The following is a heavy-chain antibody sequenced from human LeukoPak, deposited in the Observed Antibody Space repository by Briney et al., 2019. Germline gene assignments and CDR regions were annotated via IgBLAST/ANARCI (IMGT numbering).Heavy chain of an antibody. Sequence: PSETLSLTCTVSGGSISSGSYFCCWVRQPPGKGLEWIGSRYYSGSTDYNPSLKSRVTISADTSKNQFSLKLTSVTAADTAVYYCARQYDYWRQGTLVTVSS. CDR3: ARQYDY. CDR2: RYYSGST. V-gene: IGHV4-39*01. CDR1: GGSISSGSYF. J-gene: IGHJ4*02.